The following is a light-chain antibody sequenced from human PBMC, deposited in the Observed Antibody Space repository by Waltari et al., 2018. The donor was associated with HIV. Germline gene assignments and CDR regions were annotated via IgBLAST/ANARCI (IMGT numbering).Light chain of an antibody. CDR2: RND. CDR1: TSNIGSND. V-gene: IGLV1-47*01. CDR3: VAWDDGLRGVV. Sequence: SVLTQPPSASGTPGQRVTISCSGGTSNIGSNDVFWYQHHPGTAPKLLIHRNDRRPSGVPDRFSGSTSGNSASLAISGLRSEDEADYYCVAWDDGLRGVVFGGGTRVAVL. J-gene: IGLJ2*01.